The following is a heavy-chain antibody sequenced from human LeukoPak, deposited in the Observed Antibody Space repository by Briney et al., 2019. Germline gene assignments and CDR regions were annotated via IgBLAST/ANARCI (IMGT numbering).Heavy chain of an antibody. J-gene: IGHJ4*02. D-gene: IGHD5-24*01. CDR2: IDTDGSNT. CDR1: GFTFSSYW. V-gene: IGHV3-74*01. CDR3: AKGGDGYNKPDY. Sequence: PGGSLRLSCAASGFTFSSYWMHWVRQAPGKGLVWVSRIDTDGSNTAYADSVKGRFTISRDNSKNTLYLQMNSLRAEDTAVYYCAKGGDGYNKPDYWGQGTLVTVSS.